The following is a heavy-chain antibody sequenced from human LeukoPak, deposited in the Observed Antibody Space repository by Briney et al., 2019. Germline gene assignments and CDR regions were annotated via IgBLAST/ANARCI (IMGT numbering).Heavy chain of an antibody. CDR3: TTSDYAALDF. Sequence: GGSLRLSCAASGFTFSNSWIRWARQAPGKGLEWVGRIKRKTDGGTTDYAAPVKGRFTISRDDSKNTLLLQMNSLKTEDTAVYYCTTSDYAALDFWVRGTVVTVSS. CDR1: GFTFSNSW. V-gene: IGHV3-15*01. D-gene: IGHD4-17*01. CDR2: IKRKTDGGTT. J-gene: IGHJ4*02.